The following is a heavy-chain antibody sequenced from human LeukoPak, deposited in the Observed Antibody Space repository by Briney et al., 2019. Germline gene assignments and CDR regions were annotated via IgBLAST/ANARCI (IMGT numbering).Heavy chain of an antibody. D-gene: IGHD3-10*01. CDR1: GGSFSGYY. CDR3: ARGRSYYYGSGSYF. CDR2: IHHSGST. Sequence: SQTLSLTCAVYGGSFSGYYWRWISQPPGKGLEWNGEIHHSGSTNYNTSLKSRVTISVDTSKNQCSLKLSSVTAADTAVYYRARGRSYYYGSGSYFGGRGTLVSVSS. J-gene: IGHJ4*02. V-gene: IGHV4-34*01.